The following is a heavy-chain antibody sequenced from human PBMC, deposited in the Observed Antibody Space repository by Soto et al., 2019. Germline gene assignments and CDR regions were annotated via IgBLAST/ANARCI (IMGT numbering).Heavy chain of an antibody. J-gene: IGHJ4*02. CDR3: ARDGYNSNYLGY. V-gene: IGHV1-2*02. Sequence: ASVKVSCKASGYTFTGYYMHWVRPAPGQGLEWMGWINPNSGGTNYAQKFQGRVTMTRDTSISAAYMELSRLRSDDTAVYYCARDGYNSNYLGYWGQGTLVTVSS. CDR1: GYTFTGYY. CDR2: INPNSGGT. D-gene: IGHD1-20*01.